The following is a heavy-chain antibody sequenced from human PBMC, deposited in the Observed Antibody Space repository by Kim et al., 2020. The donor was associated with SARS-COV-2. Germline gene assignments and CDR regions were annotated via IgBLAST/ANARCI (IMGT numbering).Heavy chain of an antibody. V-gene: IGHV4-59*08. J-gene: IGHJ5*02. D-gene: IGHD3-16*01. CDR2: IHATGFT. CDR1: GGSRNNYY. Sequence: SETLSLTCTVSGGSRNNYYWSWIRQPPGKGLEWIGYIHATGFTKYNPSLNSRVTISIDLSKKQFSLKLRSVTAANTALYHWARHPGDGWFDPWGQGTLVTVSS. CDR3: ARHPGDGWFDP.